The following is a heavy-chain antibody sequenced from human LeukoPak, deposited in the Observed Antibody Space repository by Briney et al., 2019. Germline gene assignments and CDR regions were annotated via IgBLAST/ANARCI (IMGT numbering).Heavy chain of an antibody. D-gene: IGHD3-10*01. CDR2: IYYSGST. Sequence: PSETLSLTCTVSGGSISSYYWSWIRQPPGKGLEWIGYIYYSGSTNYNPSLKSRVTISVDTSKNQFSLKLSSVTAADTAVYYCARVNDMVRGVLAFDIWGQGTKVTGSS. CDR1: GGSISSYY. CDR3: ARVNDMVRGVLAFDI. V-gene: IGHV4-59*01. J-gene: IGHJ3*02.